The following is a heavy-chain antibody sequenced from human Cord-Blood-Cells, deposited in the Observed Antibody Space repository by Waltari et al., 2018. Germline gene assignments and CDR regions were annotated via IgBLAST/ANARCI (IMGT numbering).Heavy chain of an antibody. Sequence: EVQLVQSGAEVKKPGESLKISCKGSGYSFTSYWIGWVCQMPGKGREWMGILYPGDADTRYSPSFQGQVTISADKSISTAYLQWSSLKASDTAMYYCARFRSVSAGASLYYFDYWGQGTLVTVSS. CDR3: ARFRSVSAGASLYYFDY. CDR1: GYSFTSYW. V-gene: IGHV5-51*01. D-gene: IGHD6-13*01. CDR2: LYPGDADT. J-gene: IGHJ4*02.